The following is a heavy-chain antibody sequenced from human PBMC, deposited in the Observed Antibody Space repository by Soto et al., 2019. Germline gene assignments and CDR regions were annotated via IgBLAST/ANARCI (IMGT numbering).Heavy chain of an antibody. J-gene: IGHJ4*02. CDR2: IKSKTDGGTT. CDR1: GFTFSNAW. Sequence: GGSLRLSCAASGFTFSNAWMNWVRQAPGKGLEWVGRIKSKTDGGTTDYAAPVKGRFTISRDDSKNTLYLQMNSLKTEDTAVYYCTTPVVRSESDFGVVMRYYFDYWGQGTLVTVSS. D-gene: IGHD3-3*01. CDR3: TTPVVRSESDFGVVMRYYFDY. V-gene: IGHV3-15*07.